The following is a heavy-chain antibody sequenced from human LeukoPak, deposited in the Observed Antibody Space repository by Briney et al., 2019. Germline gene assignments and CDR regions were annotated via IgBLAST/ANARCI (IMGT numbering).Heavy chain of an antibody. Sequence: SETLSLTCTVSGGSISSGDYYWSWIRQPPGKGLGWIGYIYYSGSTYYNPSLKSRVTISVDTSKNNFSLKLISATAADTAVYYCARAIVVVVAATRDLNCFDPWGQGTLVTVSS. CDR2: IYYSGST. CDR3: ARAIVVVVAATRDLNCFDP. D-gene: IGHD2-15*01. CDR1: GGSISSGDYY. J-gene: IGHJ5*02. V-gene: IGHV4-30-4*01.